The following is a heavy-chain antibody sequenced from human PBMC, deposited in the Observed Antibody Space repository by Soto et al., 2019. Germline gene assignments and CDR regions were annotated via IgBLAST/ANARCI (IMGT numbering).Heavy chain of an antibody. Sequence: GGSLRLSCAASGFTFSSYWMHWVRQAPGKGLVWVSRINSDSSYIYYADSVKGRFTISRDNAKNTLYLQMNSLRAEDTVVYYCARDYTVTIYYYYYYMDVWGKGTTVTVSS. D-gene: IGHD4-17*01. J-gene: IGHJ6*03. CDR2: INSDSSYI. CDR3: ARDYTVTIYYYYYYMDV. CDR1: GFTFSSYW. V-gene: IGHV3-74*01.